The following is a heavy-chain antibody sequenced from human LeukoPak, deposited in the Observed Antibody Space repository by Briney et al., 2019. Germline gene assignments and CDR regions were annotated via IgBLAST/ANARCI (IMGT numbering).Heavy chain of an antibody. CDR1: GYTFTGYY. CDR2: INPNSGDT. J-gene: IGHJ4*02. CDR3: ARWDGYSSSPDY. V-gene: IGHV1-2*02. Sequence: ASVKVSCKASGYTFTGYYMHWVRQAPGQGLEWVGWINPNSGDTDYAQKFQGRVTMTRDTSISTTHMEVTGLRSDDAAVYYCARWDGYSSSPDYWGQGTLVTVSS. D-gene: IGHD6-13*01.